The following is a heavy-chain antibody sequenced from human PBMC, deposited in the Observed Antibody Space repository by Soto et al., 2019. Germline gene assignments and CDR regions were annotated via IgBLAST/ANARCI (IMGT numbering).Heavy chain of an antibody. Sequence: GGSLRLSCADSGFTFSTYALSWVRQAPGKGLEWVSAINERGGSTYYTDSVKGRFTISRDNSKNTLYLQMNSLRAEDTALYYCAKDKSGTAAFDIWGQGTMVTVSS. CDR1: GFTFSTYA. CDR2: INERGGST. D-gene: IGHD1-1*01. J-gene: IGHJ3*02. V-gene: IGHV3-23*01. CDR3: AKDKSGTAAFDI.